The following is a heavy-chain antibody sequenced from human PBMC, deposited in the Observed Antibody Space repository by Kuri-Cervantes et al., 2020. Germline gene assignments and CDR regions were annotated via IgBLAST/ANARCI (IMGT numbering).Heavy chain of an antibody. V-gene: IGHV1-18*01. CDR1: GYTFTSYG. CDR2: ISAYNGNT. D-gene: IGHD3-3*01. J-gene: IGHJ4*02. CDR3: ARFGYDFWSGYLFDY. Sequence: ASVKVSCKASGYTFTSYGISWVRQAPGRGLEWMGWISAYNGNTNYAQKLQGRVTMTTDTSTSTAYMELRSLRSDDTAVYYCARFGYDFWSGYLFDYWGQGTLVTVSS.